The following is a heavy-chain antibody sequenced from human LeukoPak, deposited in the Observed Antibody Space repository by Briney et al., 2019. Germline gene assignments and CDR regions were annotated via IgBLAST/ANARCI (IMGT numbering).Heavy chain of an antibody. CDR2: IYYSGST. J-gene: IGHJ4*02. D-gene: IGHD3-22*01. Sequence: SETLSLPCTVSGGSISSGGYYESWIRQHPGKGLEWIGYIYYSGSTYYNPSLKSRVTISVDTSKYQFSLKLSSVTAADTAVYYCARGRGDYYDSSGYYDYWGQGTLVTVSS. CDR3: ARGRGDYYDSSGYYDY. CDR1: GGSISSGGYY. V-gene: IGHV4-31*03.